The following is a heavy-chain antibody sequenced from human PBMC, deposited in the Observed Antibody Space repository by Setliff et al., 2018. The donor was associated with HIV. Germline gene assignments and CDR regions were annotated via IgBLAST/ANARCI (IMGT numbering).Heavy chain of an antibody. V-gene: IGHV1-46*01. J-gene: IGHJ1*01. CDR2: INANGGGT. Sequence: ASVKVSCKASGYNFISYHLHWLRQAPGQGLEWMGIINANGGGTSYAQKFQGRVTITRDTSTNTVYMEMSGLRSEDTAVFYWARVAVPGLAYFPHWGQGTLVTVS. CDR3: ARVAVPGLAYFPH. D-gene: IGHD6-19*01. CDR1: GYNFISYH.